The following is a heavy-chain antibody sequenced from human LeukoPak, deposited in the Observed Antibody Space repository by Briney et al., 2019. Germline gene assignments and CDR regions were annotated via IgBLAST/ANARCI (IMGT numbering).Heavy chain of an antibody. D-gene: IGHD7-27*01. V-gene: IGHV4-31*03. Sequence: SETLSLTSTVSGGSISSGGYYWSWIRQHPGKGLEWIGYIYYSGSTYYNPSLKSRVTISVDTSKNQFSLKLSSVTAADTAVYYCARALNWGFSVSYWYFDLWGRGTLVTVSS. CDR1: GGSISSGGYY. CDR3: ARALNWGFSVSYWYFDL. J-gene: IGHJ2*01. CDR2: IYYSGST.